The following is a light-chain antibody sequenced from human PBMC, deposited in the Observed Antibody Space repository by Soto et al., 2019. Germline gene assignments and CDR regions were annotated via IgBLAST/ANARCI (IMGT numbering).Light chain of an antibody. Sequence: DVVMTQSPLSLPVTLGQPASISCSSSQSLVDSGGNTYFNWYQQRPGQPPRRLIYEVSNRDSGVPARFSGSGSGTDFTLKISRVEAEDVGVYYCMQGTIWPWTFGQGTKVEIK. CDR1: QSLVDSGGNTY. CDR2: EVS. V-gene: IGKV2-30*01. CDR3: MQGTIWPWT. J-gene: IGKJ1*01.